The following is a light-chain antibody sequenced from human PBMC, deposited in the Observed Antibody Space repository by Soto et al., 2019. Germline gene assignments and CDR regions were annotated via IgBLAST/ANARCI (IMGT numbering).Light chain of an antibody. Sequence: QSVLTQPPSVSGAPGQRVTISCTGRRSNIGAGFDVHWYQQLPGTAPKLLIYDNSNRPSGVPDRFSGSKSGTSASLAITGFQAEDEADYYCQSYDSSLSAYVFGTGTKLTVL. CDR2: DNS. V-gene: IGLV1-40*01. CDR3: QSYDSSLSAYV. CDR1: RSNIGAGFD. J-gene: IGLJ1*01.